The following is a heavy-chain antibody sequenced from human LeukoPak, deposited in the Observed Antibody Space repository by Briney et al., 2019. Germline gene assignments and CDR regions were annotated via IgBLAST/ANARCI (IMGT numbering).Heavy chain of an antibody. V-gene: IGHV3-23*01. CDR2: ISGSGGST. J-gene: IGHJ6*03. Sequence: PGGSLRLSCAASGFTFSSYAMSWVRQAPGKGLEWVSAISGSGGSTYYADSVKGRFTISRDNSKNTLYLQMNSLRAEDTAVYYCARDLAFRSYYMDVWGKGTTVTVSS. CDR3: ARDLAFRSYYMDV. CDR1: GFTFSSYA. D-gene: IGHD2/OR15-2a*01.